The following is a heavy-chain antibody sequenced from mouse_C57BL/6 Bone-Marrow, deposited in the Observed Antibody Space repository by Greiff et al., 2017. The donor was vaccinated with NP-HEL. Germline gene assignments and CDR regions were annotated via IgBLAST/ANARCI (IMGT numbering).Heavy chain of an antibody. CDR2: IHPNSGST. D-gene: IGHD1-1*02. CDR1: GYTFTSYW. V-gene: IGHV1-64*01. J-gene: IGHJ3*01. CDR3: ARSAGAWFAY. Sequence: VKLQESGAELVKPGASVKLSCKASGYTFTSYWMHWVKQRPGQGLEWIGMIHPNSGSTNYNEKFKSKATLTVDKSSSTAYMQLSSLTSEDSAVYYCARSAGAWFAYWGQGTLVTVSA.